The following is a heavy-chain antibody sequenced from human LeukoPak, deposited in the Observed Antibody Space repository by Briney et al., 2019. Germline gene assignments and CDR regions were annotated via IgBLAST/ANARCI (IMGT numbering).Heavy chain of an antibody. CDR3: ARAEGYYDSSGYYDWFDP. Sequence: GGTLRLSCAASEFRFSAHGMHWVRQAPGKGLEWVTLISYDGSTKYYSDSVKGRFTLSRDNSKNTLYLQMNSLRAEDTAVYYCARAEGYYDSSGYYDWFDPWGQGTLVTVSS. V-gene: IGHV3-30*03. CDR1: EFRFSAHG. J-gene: IGHJ5*02. CDR2: ISYDGSTK. D-gene: IGHD3-22*01.